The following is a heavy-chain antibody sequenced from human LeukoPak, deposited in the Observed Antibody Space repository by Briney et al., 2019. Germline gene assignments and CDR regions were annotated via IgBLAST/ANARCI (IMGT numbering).Heavy chain of an antibody. V-gene: IGHV3-53*01. D-gene: IGHD3-22*01. CDR3: ARHRAPYYYDSSGYGY. CDR2: IYSDDST. J-gene: IGHJ4*02. CDR1: GFTVSGVY. Sequence: PGGSLRLSCVASGFTVSGVYMSWVRQAPGQGLDWVSVIYSDDSTYYADSVKGRFTISRDNSKNTLNLQMNSLRAEDTAVYYCARHRAPYYYDSSGYGYWGQGTLVTVSS.